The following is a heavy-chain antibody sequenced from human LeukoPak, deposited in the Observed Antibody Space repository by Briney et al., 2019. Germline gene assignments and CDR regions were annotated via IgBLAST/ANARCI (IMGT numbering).Heavy chain of an antibody. CDR2: IYVDGRTT. Sequence: LVLVSRIYVDGRTTNYADSVKGRFTISRDNAKNTVYLEMNSLSVEDTATYYCIRDFRSADLWGQGTLVTVTS. J-gene: IGHJ5*02. CDR3: IRDFRSADL. V-gene: IGHV3-74*01.